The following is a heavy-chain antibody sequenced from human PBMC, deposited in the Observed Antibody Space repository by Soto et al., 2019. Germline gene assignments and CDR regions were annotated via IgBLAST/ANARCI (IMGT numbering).Heavy chain of an antibody. CDR1: GGTFYTYA. CDR2: ITPMIGTT. CDR3: ASDVSVMTSVFGF. J-gene: IGHJ4*02. D-gene: IGHD3-10*01. Sequence: QVHLVQSGAEVKRPGSSVSVSCRASGGTFYTYAFTWVRQAPGEGLEWMGWITPMIGTTNDAQKFHGRVTFSADESAATAYMELSNLRSDATAVYYCASDVSVMTSVFGFWGQGTMITVSS. V-gene: IGHV1-69*01.